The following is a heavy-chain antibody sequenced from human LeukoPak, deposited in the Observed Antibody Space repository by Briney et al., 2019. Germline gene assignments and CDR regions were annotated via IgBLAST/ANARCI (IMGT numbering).Heavy chain of an antibody. D-gene: IGHD6-19*01. CDR3: ARDRLAVAGNYYYYGLDV. Sequence: AATLSLTCTVSGGSISSYYWSWIRQPPGKGLEWIGYTYYSGHTIYNPSLKSRVTISVDTSKSQFSLKLSSVTAADTAVYYCARDRLAVAGNYYYYGLDVWGQGTTVT. J-gene: IGHJ6*02. CDR1: GGSISSYY. CDR2: TYYSGHT. V-gene: IGHV4-59*01.